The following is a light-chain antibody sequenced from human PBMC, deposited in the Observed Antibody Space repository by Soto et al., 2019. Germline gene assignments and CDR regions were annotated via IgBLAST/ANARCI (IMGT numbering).Light chain of an antibody. CDR1: QNVVTK. J-gene: IGKJ2*01. CDR2: HGS. CDR3: LQYNNWPYT. V-gene: IGKV3-15*01. Sequence: EIVMTQSPATLSVSPGEGATLSCRASQNVVTKLDWYHQKPGQAPRLLIYHGSARATGIPDRFSGSGSGTEFTLTISSLQSEDFGVYYCLQYNNWPYTFGQGTKVDIK.